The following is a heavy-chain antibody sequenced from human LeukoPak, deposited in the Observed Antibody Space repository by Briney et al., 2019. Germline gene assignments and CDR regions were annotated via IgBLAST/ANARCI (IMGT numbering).Heavy chain of an antibody. Sequence: SETLSLTCTVSGGSIGSSNYYWAWIRQPPGQGLEWIGSIYYRGNAYYNPSLKSRVTISVDTSKNQFSLSLSSVTAADTAVYYCAREEDRSGDWGQGTLVTVTS. CDR1: GGSIGSSNYY. CDR3: AREEDRSGD. V-gene: IGHV4-39*07. CDR2: IYYRGNA. D-gene: IGHD3-22*01. J-gene: IGHJ4*02.